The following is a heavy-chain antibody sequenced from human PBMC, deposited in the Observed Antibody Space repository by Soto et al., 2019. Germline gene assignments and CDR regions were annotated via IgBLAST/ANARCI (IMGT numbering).Heavy chain of an antibody. Sequence: QVQLEESGPGVVKPSGTLSLICAVTGGSISSSYWWSWVRQFPGKGLEWIGEVSQSGNTNYNPSLSRRLTISVDRSKNQFSLRLSSVSAADTAVYFCAQENTSVATVRSEFDNWGQGILVTVSS. V-gene: IGHV4-4*02. CDR2: VSQSGNT. J-gene: IGHJ4*02. D-gene: IGHD4-17*01. CDR3: AQENTSVATVRSEFDN. CDR1: GGSISSSYW.